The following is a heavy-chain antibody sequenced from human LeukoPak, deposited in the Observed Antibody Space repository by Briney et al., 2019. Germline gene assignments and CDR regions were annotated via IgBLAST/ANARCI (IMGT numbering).Heavy chain of an antibody. CDR1: GGSISSSSYY. V-gene: IGHV4-39*07. CDR3: ARARIQLWLFQWSYMDV. J-gene: IGHJ6*03. D-gene: IGHD5-18*01. CDR2: IYHSGST. Sequence: PSETLSLTCTVSGGSISSSSYYWRWIRQPPGKGLEWIGEIYHSGSTNYNPYLKSRVTISVDTSKNQFSLKLSSVTAADTAVYYCARARIQLWLFQWSYMDVWGKGTTVTVSS.